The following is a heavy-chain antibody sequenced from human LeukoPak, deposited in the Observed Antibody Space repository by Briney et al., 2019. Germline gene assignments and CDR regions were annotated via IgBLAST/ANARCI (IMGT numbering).Heavy chain of an antibody. V-gene: IGHV1-18*04. CDR3: ARDGALVRARDYCYYGMDV. CDR1: GYTFTSYG. Sequence: ASVKVSCKASGYTFTSYGISWVRQAPGQGLEWMGWISAYNGNTNYAQKLQGRVTMTTDTSTSTAYMELRSLRSDDTAVYYCARDGALVRARDYCYYGMDVWGKGTTVTVSS. CDR2: ISAYNGNT. D-gene: IGHD3-10*01. J-gene: IGHJ6*04.